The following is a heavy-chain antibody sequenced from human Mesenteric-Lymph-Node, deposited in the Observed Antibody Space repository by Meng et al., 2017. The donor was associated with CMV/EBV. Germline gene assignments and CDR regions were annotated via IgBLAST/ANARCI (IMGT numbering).Heavy chain of an antibody. CDR3: ARGPDTAMGTGWFDP. V-gene: IGHV4-34*01. Sequence: GSLRLSCAVYGGSFSGYYWSWIRQPPGKGLEWIGSIYYSGSTYYNPSLKSRVTISVDTSKNQFSLKLSSVTAADTAVYYCARGPDTAMGTGWFDPWGQGTLVTVSS. J-gene: IGHJ5*02. D-gene: IGHD5-18*01. CDR2: IYYSGST. CDR1: GGSFSGYY.